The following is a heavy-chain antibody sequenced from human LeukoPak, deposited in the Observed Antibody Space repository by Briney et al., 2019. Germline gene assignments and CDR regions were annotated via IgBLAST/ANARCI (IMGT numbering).Heavy chain of an antibody. D-gene: IGHD1-26*01. V-gene: IGHV4-34*01. CDR3: ARGGREPVDY. CDR2: INHSGST. CDR1: GVSFSGYY. Sequence: PSETLSLTCAVYGVSFSGYYWSWIRQPPGKGLEWIGEINHSGSTNYNPSLKSRVTISVDTSENQFSLKLSSVTAADTAVYYCARGGREPVDYWGQGTLVTVSS. J-gene: IGHJ4*02.